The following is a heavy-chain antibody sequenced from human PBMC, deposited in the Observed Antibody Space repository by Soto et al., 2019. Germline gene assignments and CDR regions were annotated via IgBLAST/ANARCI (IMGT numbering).Heavy chain of an antibody. J-gene: IGHJ6*02. D-gene: IGHD6-6*01. V-gene: IGHV3-23*01. CDR3: AKVLAIAARRYYYYYGMDV. Sequence: VGSLRLSCAASGFTFSSYAMSWVRQAPGKGLEWVSAISGSGGSTYYADSVKGRFTISRDNSKNTLYLQMNSLRAEDTAVYYCAKVLAIAARRYYYYYGMDVWGQGTTVTVSS. CDR2: ISGSGGST. CDR1: GFTFSSYA.